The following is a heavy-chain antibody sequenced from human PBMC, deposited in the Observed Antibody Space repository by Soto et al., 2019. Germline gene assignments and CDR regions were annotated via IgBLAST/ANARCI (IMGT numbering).Heavy chain of an antibody. CDR3: ARDRLRLGELSLIGYFDY. V-gene: IGHV3-30*01. J-gene: IGHJ4*02. D-gene: IGHD3-16*02. Sequence: QVQLVESGGGVVQPGRSLRLSCAGSGFSFNSYTMHWVRQAPGKGLEWVALISFDSSNNYYADSVKGRFSISRDNSKKTVFLQMDSLRPDDTALYYCARDRLRLGELSLIGYFDYWGQGTLVTVSS. CDR2: ISFDSSNN. CDR1: GFSFNSYT.